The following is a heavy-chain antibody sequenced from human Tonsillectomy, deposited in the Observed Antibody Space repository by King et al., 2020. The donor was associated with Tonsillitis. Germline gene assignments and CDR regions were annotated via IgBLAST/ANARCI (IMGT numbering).Heavy chain of an antibody. Sequence: VQLVESGGGVVQPGRSLRLSCAASGFTFSSYAMHWVRQAPGKGLEWVAVISYDGSNKNYADSVKGRFTISRDNSKNTLYLQMNSLRAEDTAVYYCSIGGLLWCGEKNGSYYYGMDVWGQGTTVTVSS. CDR1: GFTFSSYA. V-gene: IGHV3-30-3*01. D-gene: IGHD3-10*01. CDR2: ISYDGSNK. CDR3: SIGGLLWCGEKNGSYYYGMDV. J-gene: IGHJ6*02.